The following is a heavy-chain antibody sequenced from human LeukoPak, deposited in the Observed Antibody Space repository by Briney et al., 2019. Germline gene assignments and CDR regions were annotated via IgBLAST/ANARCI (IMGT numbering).Heavy chain of an antibody. CDR1: GFTFDDYV. Sequence: GRSLRLSCAASGFTFDDYVMHWVRQVPGKGLEWVSGISWNSGSIAYADSVKGRFTISRDNAKNSLYLQMNSLRAEDTAVYYCARELWYYCSSTSCPFHYWGQGTLVTVSS. V-gene: IGHV3-9*01. D-gene: IGHD2-2*01. CDR2: ISWNSGSI. CDR3: ARELWYYCSSTSCPFHY. J-gene: IGHJ4*02.